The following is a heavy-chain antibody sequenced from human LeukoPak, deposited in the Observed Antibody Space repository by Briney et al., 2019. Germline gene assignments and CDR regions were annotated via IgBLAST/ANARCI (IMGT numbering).Heavy chain of an antibody. CDR1: GFTFSSYG. J-gene: IGHJ6*02. CDR2: IWYDGSNK. CDR3: AREGSPPYYCYGMDV. V-gene: IGHV3-33*01. Sequence: GGSLRLSCAASGFTFSSYGMHWVRQAPGKGLEWVAVIWYDGSNKYYADSVKGRFTISRDNSKNTLYLQMNSLRAEDTAVYYCAREGSPPYYCYGMDVWGQGTTVTVSS.